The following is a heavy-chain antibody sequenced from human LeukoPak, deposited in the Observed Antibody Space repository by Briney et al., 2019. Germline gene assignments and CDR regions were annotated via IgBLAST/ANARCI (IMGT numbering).Heavy chain of an antibody. CDR2: IYSGGST. V-gene: IGHV3-53*01. Sequence: GGSLRLSCAASGFTFSSYAMSWVRQAPGKGLEWVSVIYSGGSTYYADSVKGRFTISRDNSKNTLYLQMNSLRAEDTAVYYCARDPNSPNDYWGQGTLVTVSS. J-gene: IGHJ4*02. D-gene: IGHD4-23*01. CDR3: ARDPNSPNDY. CDR1: GFTFSSYA.